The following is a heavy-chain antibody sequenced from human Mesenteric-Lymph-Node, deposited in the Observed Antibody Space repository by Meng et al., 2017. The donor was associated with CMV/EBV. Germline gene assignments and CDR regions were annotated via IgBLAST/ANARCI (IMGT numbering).Heavy chain of an antibody. Sequence: GGSLRLSCAASGFTFSSYAMHWVRQAPGKGLEWVAVISYDGSNKYYADSVKGRFTISRDNSKNTLYLQMNSLRAEDTAVYYCARGGGRVVPAASPPFQHWGQGTLVTVSS. D-gene: IGHD2-2*01. J-gene: IGHJ1*01. CDR3: ARGGGRVVPAASPPFQH. CDR1: GFTFSSYA. V-gene: IGHV3-30*04. CDR2: ISYDGSNK.